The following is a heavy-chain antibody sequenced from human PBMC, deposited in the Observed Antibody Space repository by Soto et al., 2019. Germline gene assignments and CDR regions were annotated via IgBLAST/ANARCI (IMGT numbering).Heavy chain of an antibody. Sequence: GGSLRLSCEASGFTFSRYPLHWVRQAPGKGLEWVAVISYDGSEKYPADSVKGRISISRDNSKNTLYLQMNSLRAEDTAVYYCARDPWSGYWGQGTLVTVSS. CDR2: ISYDGSEK. CDR1: GFTFSRYP. D-gene: IGHD3-10*01. CDR3: ARDPWSGY. V-gene: IGHV3-30*14. J-gene: IGHJ4*02.